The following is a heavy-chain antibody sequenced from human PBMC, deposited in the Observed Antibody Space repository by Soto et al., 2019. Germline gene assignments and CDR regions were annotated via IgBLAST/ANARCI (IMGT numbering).Heavy chain of an antibody. CDR1: GYTFTTFG. Sequence: QVQLVQSGGEVKKPGASVKVSCKASGYTFTTFGITCVRQAPGQGLDLMGWISTSTGNTNYAQKLQDRVNLTTDTSTRTAYLELRSMTSDDTAVYYCARSPRVIVAAKGTLDYWGQGTLVTVSS. J-gene: IGHJ4*02. V-gene: IGHV1-18*04. D-gene: IGHD5-12*01. CDR2: ISTSTGNT. CDR3: ARSPRVIVAAKGTLDY.